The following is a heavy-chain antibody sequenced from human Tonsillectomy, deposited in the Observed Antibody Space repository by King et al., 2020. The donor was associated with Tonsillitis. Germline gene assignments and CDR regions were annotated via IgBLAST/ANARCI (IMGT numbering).Heavy chain of an antibody. V-gene: IGHV4-59*01. CDR3: ASDYFDSSGQLGY. Sequence: QLQESGPGLVKPSETLSLTCTVSGGSISSYYWSWIRQPPGKRLEWIGYIYDGGSTNYNPSLQSRVTISVDTSKSQFSLSLSSVTAADTAVYYCASDYFDSSGQLGYWGQGTLVTVSS. J-gene: IGHJ4*02. CDR1: GGSISSYY. D-gene: IGHD3-22*01. CDR2: IYDGGST.